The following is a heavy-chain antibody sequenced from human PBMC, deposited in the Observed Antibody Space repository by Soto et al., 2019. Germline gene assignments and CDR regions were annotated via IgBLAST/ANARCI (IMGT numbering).Heavy chain of an antibody. CDR1: GFTFSGSA. D-gene: IGHD6-13*01. Sequence: EVQLVESGGGLVQPGGSLKLSCAASGFTFSGSAMHWVRQASGKGLEWVGRIRSKANSYATAYAASVKGRFTISRDDSKNTAYLQMNSLKTEDTAVYYCTRPGSSRLYYYYGMDVWGQGTTVTVSS. CDR2: IRSKANSYAT. V-gene: IGHV3-73*02. CDR3: TRPGSSRLYYYYGMDV. J-gene: IGHJ6*02.